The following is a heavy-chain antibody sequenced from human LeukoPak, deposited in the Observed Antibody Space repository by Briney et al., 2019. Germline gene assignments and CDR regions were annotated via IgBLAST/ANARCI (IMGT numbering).Heavy chain of an antibody. CDR1: GFTFSSYS. Sequence: PGGSLRLSCAASGFTFSSYSMNWVRQAPGKGLEWVSYISSSSSTIYYADSVKGRFTISRDNAKNSLYLQMNSLRAEDTAVYYCARALSDSSGYPYYFDYWGQGTLVTVSS. D-gene: IGHD3-22*01. CDR2: ISSSSSTI. J-gene: IGHJ4*02. CDR3: ARALSDSSGYPYYFDY. V-gene: IGHV3-48*01.